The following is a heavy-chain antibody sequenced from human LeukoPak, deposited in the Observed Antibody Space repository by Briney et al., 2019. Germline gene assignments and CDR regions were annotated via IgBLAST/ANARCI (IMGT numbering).Heavy chain of an antibody. CDR1: GGSFSGYY. V-gene: IGHV4-34*01. CDR3: ARGQYCSSTSCFLSWSDP. Sequence: SETLSLTCAVYGGSFSGYYWSWIRQPPGKGLEWIGEINHSGSTNYNPSLKSRVTISVDTSKNQFSLKLSSVTAADTAVYYCARGQYCSSTSCFLSWSDPRGQGTLVTVSS. D-gene: IGHD2-2*01. CDR2: INHSGST. J-gene: IGHJ5*02.